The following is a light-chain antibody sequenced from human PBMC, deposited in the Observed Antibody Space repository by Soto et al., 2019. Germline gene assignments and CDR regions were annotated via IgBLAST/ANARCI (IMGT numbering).Light chain of an antibody. V-gene: IGKV1-6*01. J-gene: IGKJ1*01. CDR1: QDIGSE. CDR2: GAS. CDR3: LQDRNYPRT. Sequence: IQMTQSPSSLSASVGDRVTITSRASQDIGSELGWYQQRPGKAPKALIYGASNLQGGVPSSFSGSVFGSDFTLTIISLQPADFATYYCLQDRNYPRTFGQGTNVESK.